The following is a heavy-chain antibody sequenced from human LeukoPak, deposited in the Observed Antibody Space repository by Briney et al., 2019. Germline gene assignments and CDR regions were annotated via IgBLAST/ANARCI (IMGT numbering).Heavy chain of an antibody. V-gene: IGHV4-30-2*01. CDR2: NYHSGST. CDR1: GGSISSGGYY. CDR3: ASNSGSFLGLDY. Sequence: SETLSLTCTVSGGSISSGGYYWSWIRQPPGKGLEWIGYNYHSGSTYYNPSLKSRVTISVDRSKNQFSLKLSSVTAADTAVYYCASNSGSFLGLDYWGQGTLVTVSS. J-gene: IGHJ4*02. D-gene: IGHD1-26*01.